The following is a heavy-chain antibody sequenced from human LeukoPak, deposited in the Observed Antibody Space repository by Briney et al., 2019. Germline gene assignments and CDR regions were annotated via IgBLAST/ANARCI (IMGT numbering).Heavy chain of an antibody. V-gene: IGHV3-13*01. CDR1: GLTFSNAE. Sequence: GGSLRLSCAASGLTFSNAELHWVRQITGKGLEWVSAIGRSGDTYYSDSAKGRFIISRENAKNSLYLQLNSLTAGDTAVYYCERGGPSSNGDDCYFDLGGRAPLVTFS. J-gene: IGHJ2*01. CDR3: ERGGPSSNGDDCYFDL. CDR2: IGRSGDT. D-gene: IGHD6-13*01.